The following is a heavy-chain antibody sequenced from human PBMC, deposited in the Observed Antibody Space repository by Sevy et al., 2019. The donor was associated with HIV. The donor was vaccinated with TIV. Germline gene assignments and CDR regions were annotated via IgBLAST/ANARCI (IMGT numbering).Heavy chain of an antibody. V-gene: IGHV3-21*01. D-gene: IGHD3-22*01. CDR3: ARQYYYDTSGYYAGPMDV. CDR2: ISGSSAYI. CDR1: GFTFSTYS. Sequence: GGSLRLSCAVSGFTFSTYSMTWVRQAPGKGLEWVSSISGSSAYIHYADSLKGRFSISISIAKNSVFLQMNSLRAEETAVYYCARQYYYDTSGYYAGPMDVWGQGTMVTVSS. J-gene: IGHJ6*02.